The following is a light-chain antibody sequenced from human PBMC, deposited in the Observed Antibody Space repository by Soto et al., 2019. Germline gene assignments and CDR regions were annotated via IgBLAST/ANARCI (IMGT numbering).Light chain of an antibody. Sequence: PGERVTLSCRASQSIGNSLAWYQQKPGQAPRLLIYDAASRATGIPARFSGSGSGTDFTLAITSLEPEDFALYYCRHCANWPTFGGGTKVQIK. CDR3: RHCANWPT. V-gene: IGKV3-11*01. J-gene: IGKJ4*01. CDR1: QSIGNS. CDR2: DAA.